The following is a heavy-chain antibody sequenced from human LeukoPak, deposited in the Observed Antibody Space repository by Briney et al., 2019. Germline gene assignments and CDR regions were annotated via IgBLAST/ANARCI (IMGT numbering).Heavy chain of an antibody. D-gene: IGHD3-3*01. CDR2: IYYSGST. CDR1: GGSISSYY. CDR3: ARAGPYDFWSGLFDY. V-gene: IGHV4-59*01. J-gene: IGHJ4*02. Sequence: SETLSLTCTVSGGSISSYYWSWIRQPPGKGLEWIGYIYYSGSTNYNPSLKSRVTISVDTSKNQFSLKLSSVTAADTAVYYCARAGPYDFWSGLFDYWGQGTLVTDSS.